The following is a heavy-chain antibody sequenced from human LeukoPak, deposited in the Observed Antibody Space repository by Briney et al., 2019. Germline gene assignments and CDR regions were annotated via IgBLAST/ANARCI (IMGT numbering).Heavy chain of an antibody. CDR1: GVTVSSSY. V-gene: IGHV3-66*01. J-gene: IGHJ4*02. D-gene: IGHD6-19*01. CDR3: AKKVLQQWLVLFYFDY. Sequence: PGGSLRLSCAASGVTVSSSYMSWVRQAPGKGLEWVSVIYSGGTTNYADSVKGRFTISRDNSQNTLYLQMNSLRAEDTAVYYCAKKVLQQWLVLFYFDYWGQGTLVTVSS. CDR2: IYSGGTT.